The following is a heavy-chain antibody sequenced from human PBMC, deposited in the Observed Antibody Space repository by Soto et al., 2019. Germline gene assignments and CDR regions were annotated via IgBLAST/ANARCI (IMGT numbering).Heavy chain of an antibody. CDR3: VSQRTTVIIPAYFEY. V-gene: IGHV4-39*01. CDR2: VYYRGRS. CDR1: GVSVTNSSYY. Sequence: PSETLSLTCTVSGVSVTNSSYYWGWIRQSPGKGLEWIGSVYYRGRSYSKSSVKSRVTISVDTSKNQFSLNLNSVTASDTAVYFCVSQRTTVIIPAYFEYWGPGALDTVTS. D-gene: IGHD4-4*01. J-gene: IGHJ4*02.